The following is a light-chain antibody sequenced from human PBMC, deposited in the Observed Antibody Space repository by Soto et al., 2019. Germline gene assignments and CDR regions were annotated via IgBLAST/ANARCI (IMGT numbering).Light chain of an antibody. CDR2: AAS. V-gene: IGKV3-20*01. J-gene: IGKJ1*01. CDR3: QQYGSSPWT. CDR1: QSVRTNY. Sequence: EIVLTQSPGTLSLSPGERATLSCRSSQSVRTNYLAWYQRKRGQAPWLLIYAASRRATGIPDRFSGSGSGTDFTLTISRLEPEDFAVYYCQQYGSSPWTFGQGTKVDIK.